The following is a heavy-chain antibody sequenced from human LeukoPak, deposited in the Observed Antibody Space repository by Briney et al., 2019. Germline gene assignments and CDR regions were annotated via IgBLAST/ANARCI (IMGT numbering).Heavy chain of an antibody. V-gene: IGHV3-48*03. D-gene: IGHD6-13*01. Sequence: GGSLRLSCAGSGFTFSSYEMNWVRQAPGKGLEWVSYISSSGSTRYYADSVKGRFTVSRDNAKNSLYLQMNSLRAEDTAVYYCARGLAAAAIRPDAFDIWGQGTMVTVSS. CDR2: ISSSGSTR. CDR1: GFTFSSYE. CDR3: ARGLAAAAIRPDAFDI. J-gene: IGHJ3*02.